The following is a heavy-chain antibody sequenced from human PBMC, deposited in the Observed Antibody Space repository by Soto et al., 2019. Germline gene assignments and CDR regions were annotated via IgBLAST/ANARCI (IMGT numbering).Heavy chain of an antibody. Sequence: GESLKISCKGSGYSFTNYWIGWVRQMPGKGLEWMGIIYPGDSDTRYSPSFQGQVTISADKSISTAYLQWSSLRASDTAMYYCARNFTGWLQGTFDYWGQGTLVIGSS. D-gene: IGHD6-19*01. CDR3: ARNFTGWLQGTFDY. CDR2: IYPGDSDT. J-gene: IGHJ4*02. CDR1: GYSFTNYW. V-gene: IGHV5-51*01.